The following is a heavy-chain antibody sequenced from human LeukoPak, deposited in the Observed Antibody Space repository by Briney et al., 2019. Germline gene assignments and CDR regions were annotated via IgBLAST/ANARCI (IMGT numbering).Heavy chain of an antibody. Sequence: SETLSLTCGVYGGSFSNYYWSCIRQSPGKGLEWIGEINHSGSTNYNPSLKSRVTISVDTSKNQFSLKLSSVTAADTAVYYCARHFKYYYDSSGYYSHWGQGTLVTVSS. D-gene: IGHD3-22*01. CDR1: GGSFSNYY. V-gene: IGHV4-34*01. J-gene: IGHJ4*02. CDR3: ARHFKYYYDSSGYYSH. CDR2: INHSGST.